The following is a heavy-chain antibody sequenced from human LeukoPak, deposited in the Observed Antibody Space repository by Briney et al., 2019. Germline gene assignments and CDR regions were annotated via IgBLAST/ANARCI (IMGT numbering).Heavy chain of an antibody. CDR3: ARYCSSTSCSRRGFDP. CDR1: GYTFTGYY. CDR2: INPNSGGT. Sequence: VASVKVSCKASGYTFTGYYMHWVRQAPGQGLEWMGWINPNSGGTNYAQKFQGRVTMTRDTSISTAYMELSRPRSDDTAVYYCARYCSSTSCSRRGFDPWGQGTLVTVSS. J-gene: IGHJ5*02. V-gene: IGHV1-2*02. D-gene: IGHD2-2*01.